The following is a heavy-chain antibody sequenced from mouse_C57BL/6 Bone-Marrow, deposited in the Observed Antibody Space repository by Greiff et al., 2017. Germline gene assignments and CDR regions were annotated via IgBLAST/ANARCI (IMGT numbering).Heavy chain of an antibody. CDR2: ISDGGSYT. CDR3: AREEAYPFAY. CDR1: GFTFSSYA. V-gene: IGHV5-4*01. D-gene: IGHD2-10*01. J-gene: IGHJ3*01. Sequence: EVKLMESGGGLVKPGGSLKLSCAASGFTFSSYAMSWVRQTPEKRLEWVATISDGGSYTYYPDNVKGRFTISRDNAKNNLYLQMSHLKSEDTAMYYCAREEAYPFAYWGQGTLVTVSA.